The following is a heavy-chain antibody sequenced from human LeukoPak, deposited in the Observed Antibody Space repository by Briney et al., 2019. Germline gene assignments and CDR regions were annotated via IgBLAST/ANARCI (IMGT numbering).Heavy chain of an antibody. CDR1: GYTFTGYY. V-gene: IGHV1-2*02. Sequence: VASVKVSCKASGYTFTGYYVHWVRQAPGQGLEWMGWINPNSGGTNYAQKFQGRVTMTRDTSISTAYMELSRLRSDDTAVYYCARDSPNLHSGYYYYMDVWGKGTTVTVSS. D-gene: IGHD1-26*01. CDR3: ARDSPNLHSGYYYYMDV. CDR2: INPNSGGT. J-gene: IGHJ6*03.